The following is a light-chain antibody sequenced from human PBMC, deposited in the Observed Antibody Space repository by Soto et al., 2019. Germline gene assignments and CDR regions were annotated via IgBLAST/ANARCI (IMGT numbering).Light chain of an antibody. Sequence: EVVLTQSPATLSLAPGERATLSCRASQFLSSYLAWYQQKPGQPPRLLIYGAFNRATGIPDRFSGSGSGTDFTLSISRLEPGDFGVYFCHQYGKSPRTFGQGTKVDIK. V-gene: IGKV3-20*01. CDR3: HQYGKSPRT. CDR2: GAF. J-gene: IGKJ1*01. CDR1: QFLSSY.